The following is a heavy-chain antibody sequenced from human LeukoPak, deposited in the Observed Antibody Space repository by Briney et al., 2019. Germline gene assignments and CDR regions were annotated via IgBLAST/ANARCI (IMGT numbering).Heavy chain of an antibody. J-gene: IGHJ3*02. D-gene: IGHD2-21*01. CDR2: ISLDGSVE. CDR1: GFTLSSYG. CDR3: ATEGHYSVAFDI. V-gene: IGHV3-30*02. Sequence: GGSLRLSCAASGFTLSSYGVHWVRQAPGKGLEWMAVISLDGSVEYYADSVRGHFTISRDNVKNTVYLQMNSLKVEDTALYYCATEGHYSVAFDIWGQGTTVTVSS.